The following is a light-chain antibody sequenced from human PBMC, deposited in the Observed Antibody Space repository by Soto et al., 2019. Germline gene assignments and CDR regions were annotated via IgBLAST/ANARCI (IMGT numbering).Light chain of an antibody. J-gene: IGKJ1*01. V-gene: IGKV3-20*01. CDR1: QSISQS. Sequence: EVVLTQSPGPLSLSPGERATLSCRASQSISQSLAWYQQRPGQSPRLLIYDASRRAPGIPDRFTGSGFVTDFTLTISRLAPEDLAVYYCQQYGGSPRTFGQGTKVELK. CDR2: DAS. CDR3: QQYGGSPRT.